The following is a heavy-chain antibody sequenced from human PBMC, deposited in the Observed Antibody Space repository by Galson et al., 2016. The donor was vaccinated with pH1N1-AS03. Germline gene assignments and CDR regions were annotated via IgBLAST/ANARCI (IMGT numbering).Heavy chain of an antibody. J-gene: IGHJ2*01. CDR2: ITWISGSI. CDR3: ARDSDFDL. CDR1: GFTFDDFA. V-gene: IGHV3-9*01. Sequence: SLRLSCAASGFTFDDFAMHWVRQAPGKGLEWVSGITWISGSISYADSVKGRFTISRDNGKSSLYLQMNSLRAEDTALYYCARDSDFDLWGRGTLVTVSS.